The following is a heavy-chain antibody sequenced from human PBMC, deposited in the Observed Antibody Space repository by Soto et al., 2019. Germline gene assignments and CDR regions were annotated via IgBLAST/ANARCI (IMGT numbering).Heavy chain of an antibody. V-gene: IGHV3-74*01. CDR3: ARDRVVVAATLHDAFDI. Sequence: GGSLRLSCAASGFTFSSYWMHWVRQAPGKGLVWVSRINSDGSSTSYGDSVKGRFTISRDNAKNTLYLQMNSLRAEDTAVYYCARDRVVVAATLHDAFDIWGQGTMVTVSS. D-gene: IGHD2-15*01. J-gene: IGHJ3*02. CDR1: GFTFSSYW. CDR2: INSDGSST.